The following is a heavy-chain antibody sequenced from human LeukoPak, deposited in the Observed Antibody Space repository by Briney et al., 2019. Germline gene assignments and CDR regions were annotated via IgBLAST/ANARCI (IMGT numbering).Heavy chain of an antibody. CDR2: ISGSGIST. V-gene: IGHV3-23*01. J-gene: IGHJ4*02. D-gene: IGHD1-26*01. CDR1: GITFSNYA. Sequence: SGGSLRLSCVASGITFSNYAMSWVRQAPGKGLEWVSTISGSGISTYYADSVKGRFTISRDNSKNTMYLQMNSLRAEDTAVYYCTKVGATFGYWGQGTLVTVSS. CDR3: TKVGATFGY.